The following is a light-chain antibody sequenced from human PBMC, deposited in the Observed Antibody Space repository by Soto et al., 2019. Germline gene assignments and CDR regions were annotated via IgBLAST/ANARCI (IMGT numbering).Light chain of an antibody. CDR2: GTS. CDR3: QQYGSSPRT. CDR1: QGVSGGY. J-gene: IGKJ1*01. V-gene: IGKV3-20*01. Sequence: EIGLTQSPGTLSLSPGERATLSCRASQGVSGGYLAWYQQNLGQAPRLLISGTSSRATGIPDRFSGSGSGTDFTLTISRLEPEDFAVYYCQQYGSSPRTFGQGTKVEI.